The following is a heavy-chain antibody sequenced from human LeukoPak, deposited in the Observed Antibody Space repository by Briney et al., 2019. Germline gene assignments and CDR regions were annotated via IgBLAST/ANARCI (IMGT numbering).Heavy chain of an antibody. CDR2: IIPIFGTA. CDR1: GGTFSSYA. J-gene: IGHJ3*02. D-gene: IGHD3-9*01. Sequence: SVKVSCKASGGTFSSYAISWVRQAPGQGLEWMGGIIPIFGTANYAQKFQGRVTITADKSTSTAYMELSSLRSEDTAVYYCARDPLRYFDWLNWYGAFDIWGQGTMVTVSS. CDR3: ARDPLRYFDWLNWYGAFDI. V-gene: IGHV1-69*06.